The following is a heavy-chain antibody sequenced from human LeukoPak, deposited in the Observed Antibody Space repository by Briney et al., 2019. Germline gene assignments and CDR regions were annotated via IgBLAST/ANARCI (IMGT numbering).Heavy chain of an antibody. Sequence: GGSLRLSCAASGFTFSSYAMSWVRQAPGKGLEWVSAISGSGGSTYYADSVKGRFTISRDNSKNTLYLQMNSLRAEDTAVYYCAKVPTYCYDSSGYSAYWGQGTLVTVSS. J-gene: IGHJ4*02. CDR2: ISGSGGST. CDR3: AKVPTYCYDSSGYSAY. D-gene: IGHD3-22*01. V-gene: IGHV3-23*01. CDR1: GFTFSSYA.